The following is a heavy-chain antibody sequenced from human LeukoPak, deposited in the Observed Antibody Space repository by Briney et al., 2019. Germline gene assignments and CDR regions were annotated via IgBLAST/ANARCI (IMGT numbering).Heavy chain of an antibody. Sequence: DPSETLSLTCTVSGGSISNYYWTWIRQPPGKGLEWIGYIYYSGSTNYNPSLKSRVTISVDTSKNQFSLKLSSVTAADTAVYYCAREGGQPFYGMDGWGQGTTVTVSS. CDR1: GGSISNYY. CDR2: IYYSGST. CDR3: AREGGQPFYGMDG. V-gene: IGHV4-59*01. D-gene: IGHD3-16*01. J-gene: IGHJ6*02.